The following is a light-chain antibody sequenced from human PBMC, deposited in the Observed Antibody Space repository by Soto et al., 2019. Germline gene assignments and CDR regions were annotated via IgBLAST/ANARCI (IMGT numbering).Light chain of an antibody. CDR1: QSVTSY. V-gene: IGKV3-11*01. CDR3: HHYHNWPMT. J-gene: IGKJ5*01. CDR2: DAS. Sequence: EIVLTQSAATLSLSPGERATLSCRASQSVTSYLAWYQQRPGQAPRLLINDASRRATGIPARFSGSESGTEFTLTISSLQSEDFAVYYCHHYHNWPMTFGQGTRLEIK.